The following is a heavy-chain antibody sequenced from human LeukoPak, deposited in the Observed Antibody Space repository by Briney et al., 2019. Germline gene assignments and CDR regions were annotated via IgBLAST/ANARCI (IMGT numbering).Heavy chain of an antibody. CDR2: INPNSGGT. Sequence: ASVKVSCKASGYTFTGYYMHWVRQAPGQGLEWMGWINPNSGGTNYAQKFQGGVTMTRDTSISTAYMELSRLRSDDTAVYYCARGDYSSGWYVFDYWGQGTLVTVFS. CDR1: GYTFTGYY. D-gene: IGHD6-19*01. CDR3: ARGDYSSGWYVFDY. V-gene: IGHV1-2*02. J-gene: IGHJ4*02.